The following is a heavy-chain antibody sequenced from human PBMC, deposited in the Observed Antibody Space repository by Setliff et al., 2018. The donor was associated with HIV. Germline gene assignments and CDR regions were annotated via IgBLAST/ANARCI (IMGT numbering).Heavy chain of an antibody. CDR1: GGSFSDNY. CDR3: ARRVVITTGSYYFDY. D-gene: IGHD3-22*01. V-gene: IGHV4-34*01. Sequence: SETLSLTCAVYGGSFSDNYWSWIRQSPGKGLEWIGEINHSGRTKYSPSLRSRVSISVDTSKTQFSLKLSSVTPADTAVYYCARRVVITTGSYYFDYWGQGTLVTVSS. CDR2: INHSGRT. J-gene: IGHJ4*02.